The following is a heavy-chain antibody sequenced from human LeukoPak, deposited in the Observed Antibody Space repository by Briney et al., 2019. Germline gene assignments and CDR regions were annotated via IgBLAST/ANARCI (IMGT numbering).Heavy chain of an antibody. V-gene: IGHV1-2*02. Sequence: GASVKVSCKASGYTFTGYYMHRVRQAPGQGLEWMGWINPNSGGTNYAQKFQGRVTMTRDTSISTAYMELSRLRSDDTAVYYCARTITLVAGDILTGYPHAFDIWGQGTMVTVSS. CDR1: GYTFTGYY. J-gene: IGHJ3*02. D-gene: IGHD3-9*01. CDR2: INPNSGGT. CDR3: ARTITLVAGDILTGYPHAFDI.